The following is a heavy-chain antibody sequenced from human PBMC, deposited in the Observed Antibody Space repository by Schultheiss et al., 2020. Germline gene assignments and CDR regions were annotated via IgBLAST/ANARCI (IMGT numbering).Heavy chain of an antibody. D-gene: IGHD1-7*01. CDR2: IWYDGSNK. CDR1: GFTFSSYA. CDR3: AKLENWNYFPN. V-gene: IGHV3-30*14. J-gene: IGHJ4*02. Sequence: GESLKISCAASGFTFSSYAMHWVRQAPGKGLEWVAVIWYDGSNKYYADSVKGRFTISRDNSKNTLYLQMNSLRAEDTAVYYCAKLENWNYFPNWGQGTLVTVSS.